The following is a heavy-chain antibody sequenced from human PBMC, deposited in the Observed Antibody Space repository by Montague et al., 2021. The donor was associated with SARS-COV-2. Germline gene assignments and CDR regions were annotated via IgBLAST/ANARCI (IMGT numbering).Heavy chain of an antibody. CDR1: NGSISGHY. V-gene: IGHV4-59*08. CDR3: ARLDGSGGYLAFDY. Sequence: SETLSLTCTVSNGSISGHYWTWIRQSPGRGLEWLAYIHYRGTTDYNPSLKSRLTLSVDTSKNQFSLTLTSLTAADTAIYYCARLDGSGGYLAFDYWGQGTLVTVSS. J-gene: IGHJ4*02. D-gene: IGHD3-10*01. CDR2: IHYRGTT.